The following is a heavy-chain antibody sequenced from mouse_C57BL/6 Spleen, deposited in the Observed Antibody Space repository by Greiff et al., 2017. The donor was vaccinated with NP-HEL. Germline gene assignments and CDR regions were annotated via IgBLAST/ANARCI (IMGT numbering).Heavy chain of an antibody. CDR2: ILPGSGST. D-gene: IGHD1-1*01. Sequence: QVQLQQSGAELMKPGASVKLSCKATGYTFTGYWIEWVKQRPGHGLEWIGEILPGSGSTNYNEKFKGKATFTADTSSNTAYMQLSSLTTEDSAIYDCARTIPLITTVVDSDYWGQGTTLTVSS. J-gene: IGHJ2*01. CDR1: GYTFTGYW. CDR3: ARTIPLITTVVDSDY. V-gene: IGHV1-9*01.